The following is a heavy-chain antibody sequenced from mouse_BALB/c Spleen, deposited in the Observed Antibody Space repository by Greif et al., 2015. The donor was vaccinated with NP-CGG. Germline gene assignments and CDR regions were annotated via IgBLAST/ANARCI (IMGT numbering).Heavy chain of an antibody. CDR3: NAGDYGH. J-gene: IGHJ3*01. D-gene: IGHD2-4*01. Sequence: EVQLVESGAELVRSGASVKLSCTASGFNINDYYMHWVRQRPEQGLEWIGWIDPENGDTEYAPKFQGKATMTADTSSNTAYLQLSSLTSEDTAVYYCNAGDYGHWGQGTLVTVSA. V-gene: IGHV14-4*02. CDR1: GFNINDYY. CDR2: IDPENGDT.